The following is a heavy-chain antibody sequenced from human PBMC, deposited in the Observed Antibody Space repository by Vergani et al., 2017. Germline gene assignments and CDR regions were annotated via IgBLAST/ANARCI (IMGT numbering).Heavy chain of an antibody. CDR2: IRYDGSNK. V-gene: IGHV3-30*02. CDR1: GFTFSTYG. D-gene: IGHD3-10*01. CDR3: AKDDPYGSGSYYNGPFLFDP. J-gene: IGHJ5*02. Sequence: AYLVQSGGGLVTPGGSLRLSCAASGFTFSTYGMHWVRQAPGKGLQWVAFIRYDGSNKYYAASVKGRFTISRDNSKNTLYLQMNSLRAEDTAVYYCAKDDPYGSGSYYNGPFLFDPWGQGTLVTVSS.